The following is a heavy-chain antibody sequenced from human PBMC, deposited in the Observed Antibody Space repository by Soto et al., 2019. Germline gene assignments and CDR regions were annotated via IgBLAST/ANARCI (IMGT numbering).Heavy chain of an antibody. Sequence: ASVKVSCKTSGYTFINHGISWVRQAPGQGLEWMGWVSGHDGNTKYAQKFKGRVTMTTETSTSTAYMELRSLTSDDTAMYFCARDFYPPAYYFDYWGQGTLVTVSS. J-gene: IGHJ4*02. V-gene: IGHV1-18*04. CDR3: ARDFYPPAYYFDY. CDR2: VSGHDGNT. CDR1: GYTFINHG.